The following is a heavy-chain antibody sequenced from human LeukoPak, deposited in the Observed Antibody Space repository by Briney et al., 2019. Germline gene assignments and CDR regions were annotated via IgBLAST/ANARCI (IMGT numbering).Heavy chain of an antibody. D-gene: IGHD5-18*01. CDR3: ARGSGYSYWFYDY. CDR2: IYYSGST. CDR1: GGSFSSYY. J-gene: IGHJ4*02. Sequence: SETLSLTCAVYGGSFSSYYWSWIRQPPGKGLEWIGYIYYSGSTNYNPSLKSRVTISVDTSKNQFSLKLSSVTAADTAVYYCARGSGYSYWFYDYWGQGTLVTVSS. V-gene: IGHV4-59*08.